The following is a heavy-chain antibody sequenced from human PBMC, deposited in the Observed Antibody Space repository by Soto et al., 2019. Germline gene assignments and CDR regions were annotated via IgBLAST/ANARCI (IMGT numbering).Heavy chain of an antibody. D-gene: IGHD2-15*01. CDR3: ARVSCSGGSCYPRSAFDI. CDR1: GGSFSGYY. V-gene: IGHV4-34*01. J-gene: IGHJ3*02. CDR2: INHSGST. Sequence: SETLSLTCAVYGGSFSGYYWSWIRQPPGKGLEWIGEINHSGSTNYNPSLKSRVTISVDTSKNQFSLKLSSVTAADTAVYYCARVSCSGGSCYPRSAFDIWGQGTMVTV.